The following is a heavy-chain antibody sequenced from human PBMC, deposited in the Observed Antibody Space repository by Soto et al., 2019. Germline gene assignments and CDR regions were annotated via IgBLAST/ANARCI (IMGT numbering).Heavy chain of an antibody. Sequence: QVQLQQWGAGLLKPSETLSLTCAVYGGSFSGYYWSWIRQPPGKGLEWIGEINHSGRTNYNPALKSRVSIALDTSKNQFALKLSSVTAADTAVYYCASGTPHGYCGYDWGGRARYYYDGMDVWGQGSTVTVSS. CDR3: ASGTPHGYCGYDWGGRARYYYDGMDV. V-gene: IGHV4-34*01. CDR2: INHSGRT. CDR1: GGSFSGYY. J-gene: IGHJ6*02. D-gene: IGHD5-12*01.